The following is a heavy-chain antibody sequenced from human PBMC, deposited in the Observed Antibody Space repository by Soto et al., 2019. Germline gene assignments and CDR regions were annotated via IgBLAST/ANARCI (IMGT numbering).Heavy chain of an antibody. CDR3: RSLPKFGKSAFDV. J-gene: IGHJ3*01. V-gene: IGHV3-15*07. CDR2: IKSKTDGGTI. CDR1: GFTFNNAW. D-gene: IGHD3-10*01. Sequence: GGSLRLSCAASGFTFNNAWMNWVRQVPGKGLGWVGRIKSKTDGGTIDYAAPVKGRFTISRDDSKNTVYLQMNSLKIEDTAVYYCRSLPKFGKSAFDVWGQGTMVTVSS.